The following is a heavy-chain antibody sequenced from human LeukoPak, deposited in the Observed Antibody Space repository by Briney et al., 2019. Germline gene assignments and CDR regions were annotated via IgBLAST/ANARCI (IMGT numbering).Heavy chain of an antibody. V-gene: IGHV3-7*01. J-gene: IGHJ4*02. CDR2: INPDGSGK. Sequence: RPGESLRLSCAASGFSLRNYWMTWVRQSPGKGLEWVAIINPDGSGKYSVDSVKGRFTISRDNAKNSLYLQMSSLRAEDTAVYYCARGGHRQKEFWGRGTLVTVSS. D-gene: IGHD3-10*01. CDR1: GFSLRNYW. CDR3: ARGGHRQKEF.